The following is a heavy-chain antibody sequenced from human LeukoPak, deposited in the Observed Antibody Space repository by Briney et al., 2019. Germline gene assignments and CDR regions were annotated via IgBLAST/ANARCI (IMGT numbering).Heavy chain of an antibody. CDR2: FYSGGYT. V-gene: IGHV3-53*04. CDR1: GFTVSSNP. CDR3: ARLMGSGWFDP. Sequence: GGSLRLSCAASGFTVSSNPINWVRQAPGRGLEWVSVFYSGGYTFYADSVKGRFTISRHNSENTLYLQMNSLSADDTAVYYSARLMGSGWFDPWGQGTLVTV. J-gene: IGHJ5*02. D-gene: IGHD3-10*01.